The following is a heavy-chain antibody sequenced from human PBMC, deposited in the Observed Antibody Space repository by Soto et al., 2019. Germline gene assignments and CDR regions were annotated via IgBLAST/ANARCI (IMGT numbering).Heavy chain of an antibody. Sequence: GSLRLSCTAFEFSFSNYALSWVRQSTGKGLEWVSSISGGSTITYFADSVTGRFTISRDNSKNTLYLQMDSLRADDTAVYYCAKDAMYAGLRPFDCWGQGTLVTV. CDR1: EFSFSNYA. V-gene: IGHV3-23*01. J-gene: IGHJ4*02. CDR2: ISGGSTIT. CDR3: AKDAMYAGLRPFDC. D-gene: IGHD2-8*01.